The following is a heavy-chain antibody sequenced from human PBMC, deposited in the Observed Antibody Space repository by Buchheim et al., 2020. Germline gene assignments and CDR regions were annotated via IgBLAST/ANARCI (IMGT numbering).Heavy chain of an antibody. CDR1: GFTFSSYA. J-gene: IGHJ4*02. CDR3: ARAVAGTLDY. Sequence: QVQLVESGGGVVQPGRSLRLSCAASGFTFSSYAMHWVRQAPGKGLEWVAVISYDGSNKYYADSVKGRFTISRDNSENTLYLQMNSLRAGDTAVYYCARAVAGTLDYWGQGTL. CDR2: ISYDGSNK. V-gene: IGHV3-30*04. D-gene: IGHD6-19*01.